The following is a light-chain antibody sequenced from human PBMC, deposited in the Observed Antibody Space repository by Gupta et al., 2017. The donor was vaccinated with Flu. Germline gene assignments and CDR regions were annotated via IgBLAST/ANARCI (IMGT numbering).Light chain of an antibody. CDR2: TAS. Sequence: DLQMTQSPSSLSASVGDRVTITCRASQTISRYLNWYQQKPGKAPKLLIYTASSLQSGVPSRFSGSGSGTDFTLTISSLQREDFASYYCQQSCSTPHTFGQGTNLEIK. V-gene: IGKV1-39*01. J-gene: IGKJ2*01. CDR1: QTISRY. CDR3: QQSCSTPHT.